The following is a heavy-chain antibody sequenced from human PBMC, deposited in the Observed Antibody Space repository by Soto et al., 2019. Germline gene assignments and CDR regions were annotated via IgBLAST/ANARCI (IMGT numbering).Heavy chain of an antibody. CDR1: GGSISSSTYS. CDR2: IYYSRRT. J-gene: IGHJ5*02. V-gene: IGHV4-39*01. CDR3: AGGLLGYYDSSGPTNHNWFDH. Sequence: SETLSLTGTVSGGSISSSTYSWGGILQPQXKXXEWIGSIYYSRRTHYHPPLKRRVHIPVAKSKNPFSLTLSYVNAAHKAVHYCAGGLLGYYDSSGPTNHNWFDHWGQGTLVTVSS. D-gene: IGHD3-22*01.